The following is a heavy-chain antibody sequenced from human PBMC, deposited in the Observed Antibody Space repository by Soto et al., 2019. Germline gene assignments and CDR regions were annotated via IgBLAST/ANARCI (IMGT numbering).Heavy chain of an antibody. CDR2: IHHSGSI. CDR3: AREDDGGDSLDV. D-gene: IGHD2-21*02. CDR1: GGSISSGDYY. V-gene: IGHV4-30-4*01. Sequence: SETLSLTCTVSGGSISSGDYYWSWIRQSPGKGLEWIGYIHHSGSILYNPSLKSRVTISVDTSKNQFSLHLSSVTAADMAVYFCAREDDGGDSLDVWGQGTTVTVSS. J-gene: IGHJ6*02.